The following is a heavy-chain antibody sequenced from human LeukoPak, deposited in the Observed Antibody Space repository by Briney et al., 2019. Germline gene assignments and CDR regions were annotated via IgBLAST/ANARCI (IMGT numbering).Heavy chain of an antibody. J-gene: IGHJ6*02. CDR2: IKQDGSEK. Sequence: QTGGSLRLSCAASGFTFSRYWMNWVRQAPGKGLEWVANIKQDGSEKYYVDSVKGRFTISRDNAKNSLYLQVNSLRAEDTAVYYCARGKYDMDVWGQGTSVTVSS. V-gene: IGHV3-7*01. CDR1: GFTFSRYW. CDR3: ARGKYDMDV.